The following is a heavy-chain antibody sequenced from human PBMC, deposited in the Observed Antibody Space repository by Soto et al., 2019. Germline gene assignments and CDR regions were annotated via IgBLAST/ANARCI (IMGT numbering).Heavy chain of an antibody. J-gene: IGHJ4*02. D-gene: IGHD3-3*01. V-gene: IGHV3-23*01. Sequence: PGGSLRLSCAASGFTFRSYAMSWVRQAPGKGLEWVSAISGSGGSTYYADSVKGRFTISRDNSKNTLYLQMNSLRAEDTAVYYCAKQVDGRFLELLLEAPFDYWGQGTRGTVSS. CDR1: GFTFRSYA. CDR3: AKQVDGRFLELLLEAPFDY. CDR2: ISGSGGST.